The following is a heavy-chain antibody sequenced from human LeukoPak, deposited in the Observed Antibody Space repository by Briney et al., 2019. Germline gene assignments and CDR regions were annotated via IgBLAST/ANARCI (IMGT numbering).Heavy chain of an antibody. CDR2: INHSGST. CDR3: ARESSRLFDY. D-gene: IGHD6-13*01. V-gene: IGHV4-34*01. J-gene: IGHJ4*02. CDR1: GGSSSGYY. Sequence: SETLSLTCAVYGGSSSGYYWSWIRQPPGKGLEWIGEINHSGSTNYNPSLKSRVTISVDTSKNQFSLKLSSVTAADTAVYYCARESSRLFDYWGQGTLVTVSS.